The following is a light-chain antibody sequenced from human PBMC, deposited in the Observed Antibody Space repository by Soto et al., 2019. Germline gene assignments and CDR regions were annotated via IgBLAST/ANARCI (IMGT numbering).Light chain of an antibody. V-gene: IGKV3-15*01. CDR3: QQYNNWPWT. Sequence: EIVMTQSPATLSVSPGERATLSCRASQSVSSNLAWHQQKPGQAPRLLIYGASTRDTGIPARFSGSGSGTEFTLNISSLQAEDFAVYYCQQYNNWPWTFGQGTKVEIK. J-gene: IGKJ1*01. CDR1: QSVSSN. CDR2: GAS.